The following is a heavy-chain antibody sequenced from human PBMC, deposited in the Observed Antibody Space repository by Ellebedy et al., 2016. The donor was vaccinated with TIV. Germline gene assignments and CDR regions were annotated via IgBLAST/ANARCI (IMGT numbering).Heavy chain of an antibody. CDR1: GGSISSYY. J-gene: IGHJ4*02. CDR2: IYYSGST. D-gene: IGHD3-10*01. V-gene: IGHV4-59*08. Sequence: SETLSLTCTVSGGSISSYYWSWIRQPPGKGLEWIGYIYYSGSTNYNPSLKSRVTISVDTSKNQFSLKLSSVTAADTAVYYCARHLLWFGEFDYWGQGTLVTVSS. CDR3: ARHLLWFGEFDY.